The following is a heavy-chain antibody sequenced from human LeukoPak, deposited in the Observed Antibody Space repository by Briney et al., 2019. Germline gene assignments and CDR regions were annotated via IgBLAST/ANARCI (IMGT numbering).Heavy chain of an antibody. Sequence: PSETLSLTCAVSGYSISSGYYWGWIRQPPGKGLEWIGSIYHSGSTYYNPSLKSRVTISVDTSKNQFSLKLSSVTAADTAVYYCARGSRWYEPEEYWGQGTLVTVSS. CDR1: GYSISSGYY. V-gene: IGHV4-38-2*01. J-gene: IGHJ4*02. CDR2: IYHSGST. CDR3: ARGSRWYEPEEY. D-gene: IGHD6-13*01.